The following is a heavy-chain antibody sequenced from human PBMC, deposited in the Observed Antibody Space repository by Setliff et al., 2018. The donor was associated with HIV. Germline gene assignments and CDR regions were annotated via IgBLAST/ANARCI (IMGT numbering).Heavy chain of an antibody. Sequence: ASVKVSCKASGFTFTSSAMQWVRQARGQRLEWIGWIVVGDDNTRYSEKFQGRVTITRDTSANTAYMELSSLRSEDTAVYYCARGSCSGCYLSDYWGLGTLVTVSS. J-gene: IGHJ4*02. CDR2: IVVGDDNT. V-gene: IGHV1-3*01. CDR3: ARGSCSGCYLSDY. CDR1: GFTFTSSA. D-gene: IGHD6-19*01.